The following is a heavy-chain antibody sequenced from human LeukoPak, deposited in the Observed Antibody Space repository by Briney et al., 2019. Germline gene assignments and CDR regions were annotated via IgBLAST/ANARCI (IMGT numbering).Heavy chain of an antibody. J-gene: IGHJ6*04. CDR1: FAFXXYG. V-gene: IGHV3-20*01. D-gene: IGHD5-18*01. Sequence: FAFXXYGMSWVRQDPGKGLEWVSGINWNGGSTGYADSVKGRFTISRDNANYRDNAKKSMYLQMNRLRTEEXXXYXXARHXAMXTSLXXXDVWGKGTXVTVSS. CDR3: ARHXAMXTSLXXXDV. CDR2: INWNGGST.